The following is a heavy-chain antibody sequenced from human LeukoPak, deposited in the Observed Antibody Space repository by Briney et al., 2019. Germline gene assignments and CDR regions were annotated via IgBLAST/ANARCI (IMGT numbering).Heavy chain of an antibody. CDR3: AKGRGDYYYYMDV. CDR2: IRFDGSNK. V-gene: IGHV3-30*02. CDR1: GFTFSSYG. Sequence: GGSLRLSCAASGFTFSSYGMHWVRQAPGKGLEWVTYIRFDGSNKYYADSVQGRFTVSRDNSKNTLYLQMNSLTPEDTAVLYCAKGRGDYYYYMDVWGKGTTVTISS. D-gene: IGHD3-10*01. J-gene: IGHJ6*03.